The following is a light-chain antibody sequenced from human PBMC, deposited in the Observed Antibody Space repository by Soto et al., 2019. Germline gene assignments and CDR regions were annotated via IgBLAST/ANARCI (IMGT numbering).Light chain of an antibody. V-gene: IGKV1-39*01. CDR2: AAS. CDR3: QQSYSILYT. CDR1: QSISSY. J-gene: IGKJ2*01. Sequence: DIQMTQSPSSLSASVGDRVTITCRASQSISSYLNWYQQKPGKAPKLLIYAASSLQSGVPSRFSDSGSGTDFTLTISSLQPEDFATYYCQQSYSILYTFGQGTNLEI.